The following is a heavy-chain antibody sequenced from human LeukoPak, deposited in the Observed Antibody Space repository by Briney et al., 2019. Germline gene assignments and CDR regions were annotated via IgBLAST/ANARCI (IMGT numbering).Heavy chain of an antibody. J-gene: IGHJ4*02. CDR3: ARTSPRAATFDY. D-gene: IGHD2-15*01. V-gene: IGHV4-4*07. CDR1: GGSISSYY. Sequence: PSETLSLTCAVSGGSISSYYGSWIRQPAGEGLEWIGRIYTSGTTNYNPSLKSRVTMSVDTSKNQFSLNLNSVTAADTAVYYCARTSPRAATFDYWGQGTLVTVSS. CDR2: IYTSGTT.